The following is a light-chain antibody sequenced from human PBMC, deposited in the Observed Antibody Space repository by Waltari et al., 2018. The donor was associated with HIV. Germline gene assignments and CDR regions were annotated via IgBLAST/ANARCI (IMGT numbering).Light chain of an antibody. V-gene: IGLV2-8*01. CDR2: EVS. Sequence: QSALTQPPSASGSPGQSVTISCTGTSSAVGGYNYVSWYQQHPGKAPKLMMYEVSQRPSGVPGRFSGAKSGNAASLTVSGLQAEDEADYYCSSYAGSNNVVFGGGTKLTV. CDR3: SSYAGSNNVV. J-gene: IGLJ2*01. CDR1: SSAVGGYNY.